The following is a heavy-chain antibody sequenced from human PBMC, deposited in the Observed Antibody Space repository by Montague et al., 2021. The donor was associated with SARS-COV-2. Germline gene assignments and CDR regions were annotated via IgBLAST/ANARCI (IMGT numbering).Heavy chain of an antibody. J-gene: IGHJ4*02. Sequence: SLRLSCAASGFTFSSYSMNWVRQAPGKGLEWLSYISGSGDLSYSIDSVRGRFTIFRDNAKNSLYLHMNSLRADDTAVYYCGRSPTHSGNYYNPDYWGQGTLVTVSS. D-gene: IGHD3-10*01. CDR2: ISGSGDLS. CDR3: GRSPTHSGNYYNPDY. CDR1: GFTFSSYS. V-gene: IGHV3-21*05.